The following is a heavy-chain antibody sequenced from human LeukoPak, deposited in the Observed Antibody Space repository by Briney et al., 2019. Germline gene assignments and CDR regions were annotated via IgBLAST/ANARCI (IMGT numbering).Heavy chain of an antibody. V-gene: IGHV3-7*01. J-gene: IGHJ4*02. CDR2: IKQDGSEK. CDR1: GFTFSSYW. D-gene: IGHD7-27*01. CDR3: ARDNWGEDY. Sequence: PGGALRLSCAASGFTFSSYWMSWVRQAPGKGPEWVANIKQDGSEKYYVDSVKGRFTISRDNAKKSLYLQMSSLRAEDTAVYYCARDNWGEDYWGQGTLVTVSS.